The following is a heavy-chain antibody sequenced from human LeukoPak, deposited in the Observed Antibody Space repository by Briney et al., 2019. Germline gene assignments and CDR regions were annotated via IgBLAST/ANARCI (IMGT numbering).Heavy chain of an antibody. V-gene: IGHV6-1*01. D-gene: IGHD3-3*01. Sequence: SQTLSLTCAICGDSVSSNSAAWNWIRQSPSRGLEWLGRTYYRSKWYNDYAVSVKSRITINPDTSKNQFSLQLNSVTPEDTAVYYCARWVFGSQYPRDAFDIWGQGTMVTVSS. CDR1: GDSVSSNSAA. CDR3: ARWVFGSQYPRDAFDI. CDR2: TYYRSKWYN. J-gene: IGHJ3*02.